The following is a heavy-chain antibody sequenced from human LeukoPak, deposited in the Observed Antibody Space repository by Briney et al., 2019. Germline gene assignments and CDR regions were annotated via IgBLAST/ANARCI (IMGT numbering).Heavy chain of an antibody. CDR2: IRSKANSYAT. CDR1: GFTFSSYA. V-gene: IGHV3-73*01. CDR3: TSPYYYDSSAIDY. Sequence: GGSLRLSCAASGFTFSSYAMSWVRQASGKGLEWVGRIRSKANSYATAYAASVKGRFTISRDDSKNTAYLQMNSLKTEDTAVYYCTSPYYYDSSAIDYWGQGTLVTVSS. J-gene: IGHJ4*02. D-gene: IGHD3-22*01.